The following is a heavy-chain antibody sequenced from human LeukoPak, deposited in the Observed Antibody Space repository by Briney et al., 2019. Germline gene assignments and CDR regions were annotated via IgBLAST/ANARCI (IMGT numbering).Heavy chain of an antibody. D-gene: IGHD2-2*01. V-gene: IGHV3-74*01. CDR1: GFTFSSYW. Sequence: GGSLRLSCAASGFTFSSYWMHWVRQAPGKGLVWVSRINSDGSITTYADSVRGRYTISRDNAKSTLYLQMNSLRAEDTAVYYCASSTQISKYADYWGQGALVTVSS. J-gene: IGHJ4*02. CDR3: ASSTQISKYADY. CDR2: INSDGSIT.